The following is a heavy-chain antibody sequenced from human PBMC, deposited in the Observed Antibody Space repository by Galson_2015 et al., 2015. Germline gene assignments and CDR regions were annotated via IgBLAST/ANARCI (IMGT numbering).Heavy chain of an antibody. J-gene: IGHJ4*02. CDR2: IIGTGGRT. CDR1: GFTFSSYT. D-gene: IGHD2-15*01. CDR3: AKVVAATAGLHDF. Sequence: SLRLSCAASGFTFSSYTMSWVRQAPGKGLEWVSGIIGTGGRTYYADSVKGRFTISRDNSKNTLYLQMNSLRAEDPAVYYCAKVVAATAGLHDFWGQGTLVTVSS. V-gene: IGHV3-23*01.